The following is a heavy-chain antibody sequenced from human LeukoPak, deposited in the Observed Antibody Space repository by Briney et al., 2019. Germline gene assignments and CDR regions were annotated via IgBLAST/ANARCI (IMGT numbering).Heavy chain of an antibody. D-gene: IGHD4-23*01. CDR2: IRYDGSNK. Sequence: GGSLRLSCAASGFTFSSYGMHWVRQAPGKGLEWVAFIRYDGSNKHYADSVKGRFTISRDNSKNTLYLQMNSLRAEDTAVYYCAKDIWARMGYYGGNSEGYWGQGTLVTVSS. CDR3: AKDIWARMGYYGGNSEGY. CDR1: GFTFSSYG. J-gene: IGHJ4*02. V-gene: IGHV3-30*02.